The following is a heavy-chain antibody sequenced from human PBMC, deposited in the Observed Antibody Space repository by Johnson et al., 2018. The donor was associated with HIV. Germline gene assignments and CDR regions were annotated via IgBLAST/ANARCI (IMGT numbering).Heavy chain of an antibody. D-gene: IGHD4-17*01. J-gene: IGHJ3*01. CDR1: GFIFDNYG. CDR2: INWNGGST. Sequence: VQLVESGGGVERPGGSLRLSSSASGFIFDNYGMSWVRQLPGKGLEWVAGINWNGGSTGYADSVKGRFTIFRDNVKNFLYIQMSGLRDDDTGLYYCARGPGGDYTYGFFQHWGQGTMVIVSS. CDR3: ARGPGGDYTYGFFQH. V-gene: IGHV3-20*03.